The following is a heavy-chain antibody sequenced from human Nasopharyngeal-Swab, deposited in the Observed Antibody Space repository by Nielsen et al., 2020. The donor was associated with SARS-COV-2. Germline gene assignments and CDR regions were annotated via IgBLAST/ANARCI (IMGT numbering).Heavy chain of an antibody. CDR3: AKDLRGPYFF. J-gene: IGHJ4*02. D-gene: IGHD2/OR15-2a*01. CDR1: GYSFRTYG. V-gene: IGHV3-23*01. Sequence: GESLKISCVASGYSFRTYGMSWVRQAPGKGLEWVAAISGSGDISGSGDSTYYADSVKGRFTISRDNSKNTLSLQMNSLRAEDTAVYYCAKDLRGPYFFWGQGTLVTVSS. CDR2: ISGSGDISGSGDST.